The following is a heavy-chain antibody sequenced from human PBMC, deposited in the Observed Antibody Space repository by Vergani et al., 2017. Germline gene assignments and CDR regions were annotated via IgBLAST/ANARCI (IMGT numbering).Heavy chain of an antibody. CDR3: ARESYMDV. V-gene: IGHV4-61*02. CDR2: IYTSGST. Sequence: QVQLQESGPGLVKPSQTLSLTCTVSGGSISSGSYYWSWIRQPAGKGLEWIGRIYTSGSTNYNPSLKSRVTISVDTSKNQFSLKLSSVTAADTAVYYCARESYMDVWGKGTTVTVSS. J-gene: IGHJ6*03. CDR1: GGSISSGSYY.